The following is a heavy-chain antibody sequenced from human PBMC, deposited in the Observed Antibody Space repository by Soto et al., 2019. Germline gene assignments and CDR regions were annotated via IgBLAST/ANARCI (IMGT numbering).Heavy chain of an antibody. CDR3: ARRRLYGSGSYYWFNYFDP. CDR2: IIPFFDTA. CDR1: GGTFSSHA. Sequence: QVQLVQSGAEVKKPGSSVKVSCKASGGTFSSHAFSWVRQAPGQGLEWMGDIIPFFDTADYAQKFQGSVTITADESTSTAYMELSSLRSEDTAVYYCARRRLYGSGSYYWFNYFDPWGQGTPVTVSS. V-gene: IGHV1-69*12. J-gene: IGHJ5*02. D-gene: IGHD3-10*01.